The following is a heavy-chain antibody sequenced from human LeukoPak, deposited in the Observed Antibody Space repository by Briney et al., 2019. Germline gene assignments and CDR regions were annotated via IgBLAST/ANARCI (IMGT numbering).Heavy chain of an antibody. CDR3: ARGYTAWFDP. CDR2: INHSGST. D-gene: IGHD4-11*01. CDR1: GGSFSGNY. V-gene: IGHV4-34*01. J-gene: IGHJ5*02. Sequence: SETLSLTCAVYGGSFSGNYWSWIRQPPGKGLEWIGEINHSGSTNYNPSLKSRVTISVDTSKNQFSLKLSSVTAADTAVYYCARGYTAWFDPWGQGTLVTLSS.